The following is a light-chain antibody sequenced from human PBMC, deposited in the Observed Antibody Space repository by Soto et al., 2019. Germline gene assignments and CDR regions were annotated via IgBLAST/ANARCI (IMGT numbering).Light chain of an antibody. Sequence: DIVMTQSPDSLAVSLGERATINCKSSQSVLYSSNNKNYLAWYQQKPGQPPKLLIYWASTRESGVPDRFSGSGSGKDFTLTISSLQAEDMAVYYCQQYYSTPLVFGGGTKVEIK. CDR3: QQYYSTPLV. CDR2: WAS. J-gene: IGKJ4*01. V-gene: IGKV4-1*01. CDR1: QSVLYSSNNKNY.